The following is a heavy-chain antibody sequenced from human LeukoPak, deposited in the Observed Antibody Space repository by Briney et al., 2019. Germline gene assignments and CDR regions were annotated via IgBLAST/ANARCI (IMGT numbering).Heavy chain of an antibody. CDR1: VGSFSGHY. CDR2: IKHSGST. D-gene: IGHD3-10*01. J-gene: IGHJ4*02. CDR3: ARPRYGSGSLDS. Sequence: SETLSLTCAVYVGSFSGHYWTWIRHPPGMGLEGIGEIKHSGSTTYNPPLNTRVTISVDTSKTQISLKLRSVPAADTAVYYCARPRYGSGSLDSWGQGTLVTVSS. V-gene: IGHV4-34*01.